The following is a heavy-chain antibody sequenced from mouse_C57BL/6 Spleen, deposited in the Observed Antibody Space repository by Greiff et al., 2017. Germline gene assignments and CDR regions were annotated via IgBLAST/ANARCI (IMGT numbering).Heavy chain of an antibody. Sequence: QVQLQQSGPELVKPGASVKISCKASGYAFSSSWMNWVKQRPGQGLEWIGRIYPGDGDTNYNVKFKGKATLTADKSSSTAYMQLSSLTSEDSAVYFCARLLNGYAMEYWGQGTSVTVSS. CDR1: GYAFSSSW. J-gene: IGHJ4*01. V-gene: IGHV1-82*01. D-gene: IGHD2-1*01. CDR3: ARLLNGYAMEY. CDR2: IYPGDGDT.